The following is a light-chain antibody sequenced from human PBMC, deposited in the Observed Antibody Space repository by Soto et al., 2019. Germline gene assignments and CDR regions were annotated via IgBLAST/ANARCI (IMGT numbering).Light chain of an antibody. CDR3: QQYNNWPRT. CDR2: GAS. J-gene: IGKJ1*01. Sequence: EIVMTQSPATLSVSPGERATLSCRASQSVSSNLAWYQQKPGQAPRLLIYGASTRATGIPGRFSGSGSGTEFTFTISSLQSDDFAVYDCQQYNNWPRTFGQGTKVEIK. CDR1: QSVSSN. V-gene: IGKV3-15*01.